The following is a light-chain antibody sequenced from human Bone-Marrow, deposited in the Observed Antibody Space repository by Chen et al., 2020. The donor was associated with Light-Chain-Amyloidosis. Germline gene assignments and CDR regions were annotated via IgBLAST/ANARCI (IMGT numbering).Light chain of an antibody. Sequence: SYELTQPPSVSVSPGQTARITCYGVDLPTKYAYGYQQKPGQAPVLVIHRDTERPSGISEQFSGSSSGTTATLTISGVQAEDEADYHCQSADSSGTYEVIFGGGTKLTVL. V-gene: IGLV3-25*03. CDR1: DLPTKY. CDR3: QSADSSGTYEVI. J-gene: IGLJ2*01. CDR2: RDT.